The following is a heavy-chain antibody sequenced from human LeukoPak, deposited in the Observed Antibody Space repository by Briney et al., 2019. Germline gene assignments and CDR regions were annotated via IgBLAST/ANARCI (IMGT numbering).Heavy chain of an antibody. CDR3: ARDRACSNGVCSYFDY. CDR2: IYYTGTT. Sequence: ASENLSCNGAVSGDSINSYYWSWIRQPPGRGLEGRGYIYYTGTTNYNPSLKSRRTISVDTSKNQFSLRLSSVTAVDTAVYYCARDRACSNGVCSYFDYWGQGTVVTVSS. D-gene: IGHD2-8*01. J-gene: IGHJ4*02. V-gene: IGHV4-59*01. CDR1: GDSINSYY.